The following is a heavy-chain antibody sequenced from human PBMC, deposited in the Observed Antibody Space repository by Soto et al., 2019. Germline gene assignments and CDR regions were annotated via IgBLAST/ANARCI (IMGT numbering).Heavy chain of an antibody. J-gene: IGHJ5*02. D-gene: IGHD3-9*01. CDR2: ITSKTGQI. CDR3: ERESCAGQQLVIPGVEP. CDR1: GFPFSAYN. V-gene: IGHV3-21*06. Sequence: GGSLRLSCTVSGFPFSAYNMNWVRQVPGKGPEWISSITSKTGQIYYAESVKGRFTISRDNAKNSLYLEMNRLGAEDTAVYFWERESCAGQQLVIPGVEPGGQGTLVT.